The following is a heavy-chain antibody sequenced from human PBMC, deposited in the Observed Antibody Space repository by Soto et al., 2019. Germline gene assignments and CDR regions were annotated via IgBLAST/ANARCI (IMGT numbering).Heavy chain of an antibody. Sequence: QITLKESGPTVVKPTETLTLTCTFSGFSLTTSGVGVGWVRQSPGKAPEWLALIYWDDDKRYSTSLKSRLTITKDTSKFQVVLKMANVAPADTATYYCAHRVLRTVFGLVTTTAIYFDFWGQGTPVVVSS. CDR3: AHRVLRTVFGLVTTTAIYFDF. D-gene: IGHD3-3*01. V-gene: IGHV2-5*02. CDR2: IYWDDDK. J-gene: IGHJ4*02. CDR1: GFSLTTSGVG.